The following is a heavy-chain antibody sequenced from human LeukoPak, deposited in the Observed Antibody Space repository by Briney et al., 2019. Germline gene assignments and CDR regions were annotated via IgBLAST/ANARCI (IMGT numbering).Heavy chain of an antibody. CDR1: GYTFTSYY. V-gene: IGHV1-46*01. CDR2: ISPSGAST. D-gene: IGHD2-15*01. CDR3: ARGSSRGPRDAIDF. Sequence: HRASVKVSCKASGYTFTSYYVHWVRQAPGQGLEWMGIISPSGASTSYAQKFRGRVTMTRDMSTSTVYMELSSLISEDTAVYYCARGSSRGPRDAIDFWGQGTMVTLSS. J-gene: IGHJ3*01.